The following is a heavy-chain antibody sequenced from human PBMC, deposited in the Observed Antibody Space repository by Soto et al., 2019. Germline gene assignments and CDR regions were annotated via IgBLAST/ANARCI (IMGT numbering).Heavy chain of an antibody. D-gene: IGHD3-10*01. V-gene: IGHV3-23*01. CDR2: ISGSGGST. Sequence: GGSLRLSCAASGFTFSSYAMSWVRQAPGKGLEWVSAISGSGGSTYYADSVKGRFTISRDNSKNTPYLQMNSLRAEDTAVYYCAKDRGSMVRGVPPLGFDYWGQGTLVTVSS. J-gene: IGHJ4*02. CDR3: AKDRGSMVRGVPPLGFDY. CDR1: GFTFSSYA.